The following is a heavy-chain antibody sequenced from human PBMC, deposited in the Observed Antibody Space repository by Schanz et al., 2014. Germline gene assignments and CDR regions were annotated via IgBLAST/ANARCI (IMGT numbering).Heavy chain of an antibody. J-gene: IGHJ6*04. CDR2: IKSKTDGETT. V-gene: IGHV3-15*01. Sequence: EVQLVESGGGLVKPGGSLRLSCAASTSIFNHAWMSWVRQAPGKGLEWLGRIKSKTDGETTDYAAPVKGRFSISRDDSQSTLYLQMNSLKIEDTAVYYCATASSPVREAGAGSSFHLWGNGTTVTVSS. CDR1: TSIFNHAW. CDR3: ATASSPVREAGAGSSFHL. D-gene: IGHD6-13*01.